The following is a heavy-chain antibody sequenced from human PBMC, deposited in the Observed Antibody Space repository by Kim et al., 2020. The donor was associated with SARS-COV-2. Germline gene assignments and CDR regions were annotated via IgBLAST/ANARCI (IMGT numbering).Heavy chain of an antibody. CDR3: ARRGYSYGYKNYYYYGMDV. J-gene: IGHJ6*02. V-gene: IGHV3-11*06. D-gene: IGHD5-18*01. Sequence: GPFTISRDNAKNSLYLQMNSLRAEDTAVYYCARRGYSYGYKNYYYYGMDVWGQGTTVTVSS.